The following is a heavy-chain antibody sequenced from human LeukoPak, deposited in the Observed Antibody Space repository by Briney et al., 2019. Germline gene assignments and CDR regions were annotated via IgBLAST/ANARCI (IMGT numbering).Heavy chain of an antibody. CDR2: ISGSGGST. J-gene: IGHJ4*02. CDR1: GFTFSSYA. Sequence: GGSLRLSCAASGFTFSSYAMSWVRQAPGKGLEWVSAISGSGGSTYYADSVKGRFTISRDNSKNTLYLQMNSLRAEDTAVYYCAKDILKIAAAGPEYFDYWGQGTLVTVSS. CDR3: AKDILKIAAAGPEYFDY. V-gene: IGHV3-23*01. D-gene: IGHD6-13*01.